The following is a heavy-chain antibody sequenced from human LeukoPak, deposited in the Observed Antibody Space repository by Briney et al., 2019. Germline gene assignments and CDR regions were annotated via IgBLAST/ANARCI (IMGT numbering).Heavy chain of an antibody. D-gene: IGHD1-14*01. CDR3: ARTKVGRNSNWFDP. J-gene: IGHJ5*02. Sequence: SETLSLTCTVSGGSISSYYWSWIQQPPGKGLEWIGYIFYSGSINYNPSLKSRVTILADTSKNQFSLKLSSVTAADTAVYYCARTKVGRNSNWFDPWGQGTLVTVSS. CDR2: IFYSGSI. V-gene: IGHV4-59*01. CDR1: GGSISSYY.